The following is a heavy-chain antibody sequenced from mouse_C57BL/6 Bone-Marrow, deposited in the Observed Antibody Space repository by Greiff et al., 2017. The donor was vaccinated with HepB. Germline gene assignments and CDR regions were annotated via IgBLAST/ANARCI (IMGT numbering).Heavy chain of an antibody. CDR3: ASGDYYGSSYEWYFDV. J-gene: IGHJ1*03. CDR1: GYTFTNYW. V-gene: IGHV1-63*01. CDR2: IYPGGGYT. Sequence: QVQLQQSGAELVRPGTSVKMSCKASGYTFTNYWIGWAKQRPGHGLEWIGDIYPGGGYTNYNEKFKGKATLTADKSSSTAYMQFSSLTSEDSAIYYCASGDYYGSSYEWYFDVWGTGTTVTVSS. D-gene: IGHD1-1*01.